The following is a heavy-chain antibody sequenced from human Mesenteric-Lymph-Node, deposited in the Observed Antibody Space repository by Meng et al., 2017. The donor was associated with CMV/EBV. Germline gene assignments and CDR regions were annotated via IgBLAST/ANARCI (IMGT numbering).Heavy chain of an antibody. V-gene: IGHV3-53*01. J-gene: IGHJ6*02. D-gene: IGHD2-2*01. CDR3: ASLGYCSSTSCSRGMDV. CDR2: IYSGGST. CDR1: GFTVSSHY. Sequence: LSLTCAASGFTVSSHYMSWVRQAPGKGLEWVSVIYSGGSTYYADSVKGRFTISRDNSKNTLYLQMNSLRAEDTAVYYCASLGYCSSTSCSRGMDVWGQGTTVTVSS.